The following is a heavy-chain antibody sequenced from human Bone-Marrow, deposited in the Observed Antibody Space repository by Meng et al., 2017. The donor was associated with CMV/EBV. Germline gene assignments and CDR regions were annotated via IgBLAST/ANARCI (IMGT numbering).Heavy chain of an antibody. CDR3: ARDQSHNTTGTLYYYYYGMDV. V-gene: IGHV3-30*03. J-gene: IGHJ6*02. CDR1: GFSFNDYG. CDR2: ITYDGSNT. Sequence: GESLKISCAVSGFSFNDYGMHWVRQAPGKGLEWVTFITYDGSNTYYADSVKGRFTISRDNSKNTLYLQMNSLRAEDTAVYYCARDQSHNTTGTLYYYYYGMDVWGQGTTVTVSS. D-gene: IGHD1-1*01.